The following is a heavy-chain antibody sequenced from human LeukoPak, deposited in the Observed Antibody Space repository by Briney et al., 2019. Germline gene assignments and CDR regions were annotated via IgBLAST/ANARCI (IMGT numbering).Heavy chain of an antibody. CDR3: ARVGYYDSSGYSDY. CDR1: GGSISSYY. D-gene: IGHD3-22*01. Sequence: PSESLSLTCTVSGGSISSYYWSWIRQPPGKGLEWIGYIYYSGSTYYNPSLKSRVTISVDTSKNQFSLKLSSVTAADTAVYYCARVGYYDSSGYSDYWGQGTLVTVSS. CDR2: IYYSGST. J-gene: IGHJ4*02. V-gene: IGHV4-59*12.